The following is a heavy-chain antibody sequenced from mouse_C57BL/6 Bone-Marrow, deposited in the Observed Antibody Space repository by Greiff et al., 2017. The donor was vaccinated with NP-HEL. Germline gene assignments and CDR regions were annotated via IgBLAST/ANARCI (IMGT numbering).Heavy chain of an antibody. V-gene: IGHV1-64*01. CDR2: IHPNSGST. CDR1: GYTFTSYW. Sequence: QVQLQQPGAELVKPGASVKLSCKASGYTFTSYWMHWVKQRPGQGLEWIGMIHPNSGSTNYNEKFKSKATLTVDKSSSTAYMQLSSLTSEDSAVYYCARVVLLRSDYWYFDVWGTGTTVTVSS. J-gene: IGHJ1*03. D-gene: IGHD1-1*01. CDR3: ARVVLLRSDYWYFDV.